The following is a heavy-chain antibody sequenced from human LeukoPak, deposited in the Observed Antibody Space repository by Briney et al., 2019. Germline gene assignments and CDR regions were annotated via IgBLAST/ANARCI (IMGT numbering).Heavy chain of an antibody. CDR3: ARDRGVSRYALDAFDI. CDR2: ISSASSYT. D-gene: IGHD3-10*01. CDR1: GFTFSDCY. J-gene: IGHJ3*02. V-gene: IGHV3-11*06. Sequence: TGGSLTLSCAASGFTFSDCYISWLRQAPGKGREWISYISSASSYTNYADSVKGRFTICRDNAKNSLYLQMNSLRAEDTAVYYCARDRGVSRYALDAFDIWGQGTMVTVSS.